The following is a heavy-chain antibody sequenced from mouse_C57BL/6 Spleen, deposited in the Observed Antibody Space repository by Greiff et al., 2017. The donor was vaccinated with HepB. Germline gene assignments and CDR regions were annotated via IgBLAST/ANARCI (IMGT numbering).Heavy chain of an antibody. CDR2: IYPRSGNT. J-gene: IGHJ3*01. CDR3: ARDGYYGSSYGAWFAY. D-gene: IGHD1-1*01. Sequence: QVQLQQSGAELARPGASVKLSCKASGYTFTSYGISWVKQRTGQGLEWIGEIYPRSGNTYYNEKFKGKATLTADKSSSTAYMELRSLTSEDSAVYFCARDGYYGSSYGAWFAYWGQGTLVTVSA. V-gene: IGHV1-81*01. CDR1: GYTFTSYG.